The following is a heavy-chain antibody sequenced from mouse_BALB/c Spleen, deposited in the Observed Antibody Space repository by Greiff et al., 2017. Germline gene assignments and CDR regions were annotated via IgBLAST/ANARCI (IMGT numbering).Heavy chain of an antibody. CDR1: GFSLTSYG. V-gene: IGHV2-2*02. J-gene: IGHJ3*01. CDR3: ARTDYYGSSYVPWFAY. Sequence: VQLVESGPGLVQPSQSLSITCTVSGFSLTSYGVHWVRQSPGKGLEWLGVIWSGGSTDYNAAFISRLSISKDNSKSQVFFKMNSLQANDTAIYYCARTDYYGSSYVPWFAYWGQGTLVTVSA. CDR2: IWSGGST. D-gene: IGHD1-1*01.